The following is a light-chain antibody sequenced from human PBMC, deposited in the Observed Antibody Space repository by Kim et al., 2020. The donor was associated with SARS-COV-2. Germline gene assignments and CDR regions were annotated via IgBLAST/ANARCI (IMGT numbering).Light chain of an antibody. CDR2: GAS. CDR1: KSVSSN. CDR3: QQYNNWPYT. J-gene: IGKJ2*01. Sequence: SVSPGERATLSCRASKSVSSNLAWYQQKPGQAPRLLIYGASTRATGIPSRFSGSGSGTEFTLTISSPQSEDFAVYSCQQYNNWPYTFGQGTKLEI. V-gene: IGKV3-15*01.